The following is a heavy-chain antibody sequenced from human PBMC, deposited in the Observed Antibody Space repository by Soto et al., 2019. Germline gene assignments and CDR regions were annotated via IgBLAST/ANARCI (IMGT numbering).Heavy chain of an antibody. Sequence: SETLCLTYTVSGGSISSYYWSWIRQPPGQGLEWIGYIYYSGSTNYNPSLKSRVTISVDTSKNQFSLKLSSVTAADTAVYYCARRYGGNFDYWGQGNLVTVS. D-gene: IGHD1-26*01. CDR3: ARRYGGNFDY. CDR2: IYYSGST. J-gene: IGHJ4*02. V-gene: IGHV4-59*01. CDR1: GGSISSYY.